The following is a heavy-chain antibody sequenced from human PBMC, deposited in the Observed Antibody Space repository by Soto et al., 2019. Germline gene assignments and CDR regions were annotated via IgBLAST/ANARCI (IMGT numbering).Heavy chain of an antibody. D-gene: IGHD3-10*01. Sequence: ASVKVSCKASGYTFTGYYMHWVRQAPGQGLEWMGWISPNNGNTNYAQKFQGRVTMTRDTSISTAYMELRSLRSDDTAVYYCARVELAMVRGVLIDWFDPWGQGTLVTVSS. CDR2: ISPNNGNT. CDR1: GYTFTGYY. CDR3: ARVELAMVRGVLIDWFDP. J-gene: IGHJ5*02. V-gene: IGHV1-2*02.